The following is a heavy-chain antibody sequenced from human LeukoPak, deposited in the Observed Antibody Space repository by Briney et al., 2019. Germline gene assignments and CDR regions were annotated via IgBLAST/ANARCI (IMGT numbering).Heavy chain of an antibody. D-gene: IGHD5-18*01. J-gene: IGHJ4*02. V-gene: IGHV5-51*01. CDR2: IYPGDSDT. Sequence: GESLKISCKGSGYTFHSYWIAWVRQMPGKGLEWMGIIYPGDSDTRYSPSFQGQVTISADKSIRTAYLQWSSLKASDTAMYYCARQASYGYLIDYWGQGTLVTVSS. CDR3: ARQASYGYLIDY. CDR1: GYTFHSYW.